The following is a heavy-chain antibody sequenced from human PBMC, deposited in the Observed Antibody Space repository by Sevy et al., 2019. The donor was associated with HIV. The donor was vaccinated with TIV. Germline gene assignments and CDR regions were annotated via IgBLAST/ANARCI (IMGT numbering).Heavy chain of an antibody. CDR2: ISRSSRTM. CDR3: ARGGRHRDVYNRKDAFDI. V-gene: IGHV3-48*04. D-gene: IGHD1-1*01. Sequence: GGSLRLSCAASGFTFSTYSMNWVRQAPGKGLEWVSYISRSSRTMYYADSVEGRFTISRDNAKNSLYLQMNSLRAEDTAVYYCARGGRHRDVYNRKDAFDIWGQGTMVTVSS. CDR1: GFTFSTYS. J-gene: IGHJ3*02.